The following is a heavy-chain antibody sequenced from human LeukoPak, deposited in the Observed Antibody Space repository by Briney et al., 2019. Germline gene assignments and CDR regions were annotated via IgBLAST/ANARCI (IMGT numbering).Heavy chain of an antibody. CDR3: ARAGRYFSSTGCDRVIPRPIIWFDP. CDR1: GYTYTGQY. J-gene: IGHJ5*02. Sequence: ASVNVSCKSSGYTYTGQYMHWVRQAPGQGLEWMGWINPNRGGTNYAQKFQGRGTMNRDTYISTAYMELSRLRSDDTAVYYCARAGRYFSSTGCDRVIPRPIIWFDPWGQGTLVTVSS. D-gene: IGHD2-2*02. V-gene: IGHV1-2*02. CDR2: INPNRGGT.